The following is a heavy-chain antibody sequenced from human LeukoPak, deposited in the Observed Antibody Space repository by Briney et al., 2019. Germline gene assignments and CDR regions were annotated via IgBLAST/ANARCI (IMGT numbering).Heavy chain of an antibody. CDR1: SVSISSVGYY. V-gene: IGHV4-38-2*02. D-gene: IGHD2-21*02. J-gene: IGHJ4*02. Sequence: SETLSLTCTVSSVSISSVGYYWSWIRQPPGKGLEWIGSIYHSGSTYYNPSLKSRVTISVDASKNQFSLKLSSVTAADTAVYYCARVEVTATPLDYWGQGTLVTVSS. CDR2: IYHSGST. CDR3: ARVEVTATPLDY.